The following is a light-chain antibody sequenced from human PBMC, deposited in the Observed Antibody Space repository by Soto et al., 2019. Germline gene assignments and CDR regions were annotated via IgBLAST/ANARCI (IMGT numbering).Light chain of an antibody. Sequence: QSALTQPPCASGSPGQSVTISCTGTRSDVGGYNYVSWYQQHPGKAPKLMIYEVSKRPSGVPDRFSGSKSGNTASLTVSGLQAEDEADYYCSSYAGSNNLVFGGGTKLTVL. CDR3: SSYAGSNNLV. CDR1: RSDVGGYNY. CDR2: EVS. J-gene: IGLJ3*02. V-gene: IGLV2-8*01.